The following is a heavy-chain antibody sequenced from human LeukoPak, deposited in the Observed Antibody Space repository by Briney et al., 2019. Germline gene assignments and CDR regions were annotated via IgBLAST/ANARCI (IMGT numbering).Heavy chain of an antibody. CDR2: IYTSGST. CDR1: GASISSYY. CDR3: ATSSSWYPDY. V-gene: IGHV4-4*07. D-gene: IGHD6-13*01. J-gene: IGHJ4*02. Sequence: SETLSLTCTVSGASISSYYWSWIRQPAGKGLEWIGRIYTSGSTNYNPSLKSRVSISVDTSKNQFSLKLSSVIAADTAVYYCATSSSWYPDYWGQGTLVTVSS.